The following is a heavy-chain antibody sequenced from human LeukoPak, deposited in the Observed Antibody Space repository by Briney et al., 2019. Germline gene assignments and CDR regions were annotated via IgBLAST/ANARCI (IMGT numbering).Heavy chain of an antibody. CDR1: GGSFSGYY. CDR2: INHSGST. J-gene: IGHJ4*02. V-gene: IGHV4-34*01. CDR3: ARGRRAVAGIDY. D-gene: IGHD6-19*01. Sequence: SETLSLTCAVYGGSFSGYYWSWLRQPPGKGLEWIGEINHSGSTNYNPSLTSRVTISVDTSKNQFSLKLSSVTAADTAVYYCARGRRAVAGIDYWGQGTLVTVSS.